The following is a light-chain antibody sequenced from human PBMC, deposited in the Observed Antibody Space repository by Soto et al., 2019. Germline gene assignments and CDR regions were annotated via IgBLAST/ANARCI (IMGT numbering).Light chain of an antibody. CDR1: DSNIGSYS. CDR3: AAWDDSLNGHV. CDR2: TTY. V-gene: IGLV1-44*01. J-gene: IGLJ1*01. Sequence: QSVLTQPHSVSGTPGQRLTVSCSGSDSNIGSYSVHWFQQLPGTAPKLLISTTYQRPSGVPERFSGSKSGTSASLAISGRQSEDEADYYCAAWDDSLNGHVFGTGTKLTVL.